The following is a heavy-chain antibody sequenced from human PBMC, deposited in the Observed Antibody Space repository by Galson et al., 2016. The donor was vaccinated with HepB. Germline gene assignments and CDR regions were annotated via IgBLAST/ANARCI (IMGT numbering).Heavy chain of an antibody. Sequence: SVKVSCKASGYHFLNHGITWVRQAPGQGLQWMGWINIYNDNRKYEKTFQDRVTVTADTSTNTAVLDLRGLTFDHPAVYYCARVRGATSSARFDYWGQGTLVTVSS. V-gene: IGHV1-18*04. CDR2: INIYNDNR. J-gene: IGHJ4*02. CDR3: ARVRGATSSARFDY. D-gene: IGHD3-16*01. CDR1: GYHFLNHG.